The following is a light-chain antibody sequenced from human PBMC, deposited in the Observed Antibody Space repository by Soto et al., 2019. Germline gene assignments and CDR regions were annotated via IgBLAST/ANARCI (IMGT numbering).Light chain of an antibody. CDR3: GSHAGNSNLV. CDR1: SSDVGGYNY. Sequence: QSALTQPASVSGSPGQSITISCTGTSSDVGGYNYVSWYQQQSGKAPKLMIHEVSNRPSGVSNRFSGSKSGNTASLTVSGLQTEDEADYYCGSHAGNSNLVFGGGTKLTVL. J-gene: IGLJ3*02. V-gene: IGLV2-14*01. CDR2: EVS.